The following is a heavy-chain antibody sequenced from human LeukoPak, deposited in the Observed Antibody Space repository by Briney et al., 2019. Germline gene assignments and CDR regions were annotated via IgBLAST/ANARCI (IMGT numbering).Heavy chain of an antibody. Sequence: GGSLRLSCAASGFTFGSYSMNWVRQAPGKGLEWVSSISSSSSYIYYADSVKGRFTISRDNAKNSLYLQMNSLRAEDTAVYYCARSPTMVRGVTPRYGMDVWGQGTTVTVSS. CDR3: ARSPTMVRGVTPRYGMDV. CDR2: ISSSSSYI. D-gene: IGHD3-10*01. J-gene: IGHJ6*02. CDR1: GFTFGSYS. V-gene: IGHV3-21*01.